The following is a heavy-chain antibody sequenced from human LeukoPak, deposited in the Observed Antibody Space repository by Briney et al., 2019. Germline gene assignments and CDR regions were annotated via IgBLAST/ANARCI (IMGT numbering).Heavy chain of an antibody. J-gene: IGHJ6*02. CDR2: ISYDGSNK. Sequence: GGSLRLSCAASGFTLSSYGMHWVRQAPGKGLEWVAVISYDGSNKYYADSVKGRFTISRDNSKNTLYLQMNSLRAEDTAVYYCARGDIVVVPAATRGYYYYGMDVWGQGTTVTVSS. D-gene: IGHD2-2*01. CDR1: GFTLSSYG. CDR3: ARGDIVVVPAATRGYYYYGMDV. V-gene: IGHV3-30*03.